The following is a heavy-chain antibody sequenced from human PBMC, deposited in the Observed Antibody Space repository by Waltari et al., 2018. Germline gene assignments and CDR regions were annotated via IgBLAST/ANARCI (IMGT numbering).Heavy chain of an antibody. Sequence: QLQLQESGPGLVKPSETLSLTCTVSGGSISSSSYYWGWIRHPPGKGLEWIGSIYYSGSTYYNPSLKSRVTISVDTSKNQFSLKLSSVTAADTAVYYCARGMTDPWGQGTLVTVSS. CDR2: IYYSGST. CDR3: ARGMTDP. CDR1: GGSISSSSYY. V-gene: IGHV4-39*07. J-gene: IGHJ5*02. D-gene: IGHD2-8*01.